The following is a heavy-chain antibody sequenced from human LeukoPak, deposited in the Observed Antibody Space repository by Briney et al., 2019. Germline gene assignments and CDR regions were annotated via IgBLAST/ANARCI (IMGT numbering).Heavy chain of an antibody. V-gene: IGHV4-31*03. CDR3: ARAGGVWLEFDY. CDR2: IFYSGST. Sequence: SETLSLTCTVSGVSISSGGYYWSWIRQHPGKGLEWIGYIFYSGSTYYNPSLKSRVTISVDTSKNQFSLKLSSVTAEDTAVYYCARAGGVWLEFDYWGQGTLVTVSS. D-gene: IGHD2-8*02. CDR1: GVSISSGGYY. J-gene: IGHJ4*02.